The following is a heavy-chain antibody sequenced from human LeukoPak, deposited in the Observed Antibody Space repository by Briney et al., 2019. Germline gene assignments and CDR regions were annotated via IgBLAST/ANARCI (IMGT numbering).Heavy chain of an antibody. CDR2: ISAYNGNT. V-gene: IGHV1-18*01. CDR1: GYTFTSYG. J-gene: IGHJ6*03. CDR3: ARGITSRDFYYYYYMDV. D-gene: IGHD2-2*01. Sequence: VASVKVSCKASGYTFTSYGISWVRQAPGQGLEWMGWISAYNGNTNYAQKLQGRVTMTTDTSTSTAYMELRSLRSDDTAVYYCARGITSRDFYYYYYMDVWGKGTTVTISS.